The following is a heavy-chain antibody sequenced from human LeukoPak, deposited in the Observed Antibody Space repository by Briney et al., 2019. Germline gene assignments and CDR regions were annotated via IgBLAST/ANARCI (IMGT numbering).Heavy chain of an antibody. CDR2: INPSGGST. V-gene: IGHV1-46*01. Sequence: GASVKVSCKASGYTFTSYYMHWVRQAPGQGLEWMGIINPSGGSTSYAQKFQGRVTMTRDTSTSTVYMELSSLRSEDTAVYYCARARSDYYDSSGYSDYWGQGNLVTVSS. CDR3: ARARSDYYDSSGYSDY. CDR1: GYTFTSYY. J-gene: IGHJ4*02. D-gene: IGHD3-22*01.